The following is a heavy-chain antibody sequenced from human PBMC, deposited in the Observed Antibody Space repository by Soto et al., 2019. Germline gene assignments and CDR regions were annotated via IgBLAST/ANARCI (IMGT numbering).Heavy chain of an antibody. CDR1: GGTFSTYA. V-gene: IGHV1-69*12. D-gene: IGHD2-15*01. J-gene: IGHJ4*02. CDR2: IIPSTGST. Sequence: QVQLVQSGAELKKPGSSVKVSFKAFGGTFSTYAVSWVRQAPGQGLEWVGGIIPSTGSTNHAQKFQGRVTITADESTRTVYMELTSLRSDDTAVYYCARGGSISDYWGQGTLVPVS. CDR3: ARGGSISDY.